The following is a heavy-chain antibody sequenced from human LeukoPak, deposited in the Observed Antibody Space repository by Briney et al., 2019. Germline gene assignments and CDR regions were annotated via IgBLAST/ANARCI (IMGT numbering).Heavy chain of an antibody. Sequence: PGRSLRLSCAAPGFTFSSYGVNWVRQAQGKGLGWVAVIWYVGSNKYYADSVKGRFTISRDNSKNTLYLQMNSLRAEDTAVYYCARAHNYYDSSGYYLLDYWGQGTLVTVSS. CDR1: GFTFSSYG. D-gene: IGHD3-22*01. CDR2: IWYVGSNK. CDR3: ARAHNYYDSSGYYLLDY. J-gene: IGHJ4*02. V-gene: IGHV3-33*01.